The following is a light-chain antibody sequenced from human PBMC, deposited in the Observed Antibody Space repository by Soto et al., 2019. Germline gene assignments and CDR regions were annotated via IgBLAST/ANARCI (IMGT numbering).Light chain of an antibody. V-gene: IGKV1-5*01. J-gene: IGKJ4*01. CDR1: QTISTW. CDR2: DAS. CDR3: QQSYSTLALT. Sequence: DIQMTPSPSTLSASVLYIVTLTFRSSQTISTWLAWYQQTPGKAPKVLISDASNLESGVPSRFSGSGSGTDFTLTISSPQPEDFATYYCQQSYSTLALTFGGGTKVDI.